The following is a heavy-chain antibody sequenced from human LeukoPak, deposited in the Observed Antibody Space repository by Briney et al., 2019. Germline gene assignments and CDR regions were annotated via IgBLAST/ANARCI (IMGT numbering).Heavy chain of an antibody. D-gene: IGHD3-10*01. J-gene: IGHJ3*02. V-gene: IGHV4-31*03. CDR2: IYYSGST. Sequence: ASQTLSLTCTVSGGSISSGGYYWSWIRQHPGKGLEWIGYIYYSGSTYYNPSLKSRVTISVDTSKNQFSLKLSSVTAADTAVYYCARYDGRAEGAFDIWGQGTMVTVSS. CDR1: GGSISSGGYY. CDR3: ARYDGRAEGAFDI.